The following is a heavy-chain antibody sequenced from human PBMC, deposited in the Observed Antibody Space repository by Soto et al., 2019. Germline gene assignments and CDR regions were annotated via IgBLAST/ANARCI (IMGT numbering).Heavy chain of an antibody. V-gene: IGHV1-8*01. CDR1: GYTFTSYD. J-gene: IGHJ4*02. CDR2: MNPNSGNT. CDR3: ARVLDDDCVWGSYRYFDY. D-gene: IGHD3-16*02. Sequence: RASVKVSCKASGYTFTSYDINWVRQATGQGLEWMGWMNPNSGNTGYAQKFQGRVTMTRNTSISTAYMELSSLRSEDTAVYYCARVLDDDCVWGSYRYFDYWGQGTLVTVSS.